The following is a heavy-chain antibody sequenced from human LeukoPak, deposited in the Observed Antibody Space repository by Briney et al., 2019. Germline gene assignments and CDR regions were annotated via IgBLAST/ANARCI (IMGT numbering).Heavy chain of an antibody. D-gene: IGHD6-19*01. Sequence: ASETVSCKASGYTFTSYGISWVRQAPGQGLEWMGWISGYYGNTDSAQNLQGRVTMTRDTSTSTAYMELRSLTSDDTAVYYCARRGPVGGGWGFDYWGQGTLVTVSS. CDR3: ARRGPVGGGWGFDY. J-gene: IGHJ4*02. CDR2: ISGYYGNT. V-gene: IGHV1-18*01. CDR1: GYTFTSYG.